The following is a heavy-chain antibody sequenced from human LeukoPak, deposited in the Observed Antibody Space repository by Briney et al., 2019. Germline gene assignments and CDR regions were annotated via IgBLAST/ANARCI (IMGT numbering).Heavy chain of an antibody. V-gene: IGHV1-2*02. CDR3: AREGYDSSGYFP. CDR1: GYTFTGYY. CDR2: INPNSGGT. D-gene: IGHD3-22*01. J-gene: IGHJ5*02. Sequence: ASVKVSCKASGYTFTGYYMHWVRQAPGQGLEWTGWINPNSGGTNYAQKFQGRVTMTRDTSISIAYMELSRLRSDDTAVYYCAREGYDSSGYFPWGQGTLVTVSS.